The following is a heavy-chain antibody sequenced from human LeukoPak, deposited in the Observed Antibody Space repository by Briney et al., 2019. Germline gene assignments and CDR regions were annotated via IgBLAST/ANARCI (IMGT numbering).Heavy chain of an antibody. J-gene: IGHJ4*02. D-gene: IGHD7-27*01. V-gene: IGHV3-30*03. CDR2: ISHDGTNE. CDR1: GFTFSTYN. CDR3: ARDAGTWGYGYNFDY. Sequence: PGGSLRLSCAASGFTFSTYNMNWVRQAPGKGLEWVAVISHDGTNEYYADSVKGRFTISRDNSKNTLYLQLNSLRTEDTAVYYCARDAGTWGYGYNFDYWGEGTLVSVSS.